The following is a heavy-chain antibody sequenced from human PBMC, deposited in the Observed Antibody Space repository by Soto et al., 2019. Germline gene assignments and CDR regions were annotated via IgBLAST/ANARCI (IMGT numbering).Heavy chain of an antibody. CDR2: IYYSGST. Sequence: SETLSLTCPFPGCSISSYYWSWIRQPPGKGLEWIGYIYYSGSTNYNPSLKSRVSISIDTSKNQFSLKLSSVTAADTAVYYCARAYGYYFDYWGQGTLVTVS. D-gene: IGHD4-17*01. J-gene: IGHJ4*02. CDR1: GCSISSYY. CDR3: ARAYGYYFDY. V-gene: IGHV4-59*01.